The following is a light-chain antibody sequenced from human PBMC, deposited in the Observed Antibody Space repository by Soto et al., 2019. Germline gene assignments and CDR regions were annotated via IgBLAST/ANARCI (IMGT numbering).Light chain of an antibody. Sequence: EIALTQSPGTLSLSPGERATLSCRASQSVSSSYLAWYQQKPGQAPRLLIYGASSRATGIPDRFSGSGSGTDFTLTISRLEPEDFAVYYCQKYGDSPRTFGQGTKVDIK. CDR2: GAS. CDR1: QSVSSSY. J-gene: IGKJ1*01. CDR3: QKYGDSPRT. V-gene: IGKV3-20*01.